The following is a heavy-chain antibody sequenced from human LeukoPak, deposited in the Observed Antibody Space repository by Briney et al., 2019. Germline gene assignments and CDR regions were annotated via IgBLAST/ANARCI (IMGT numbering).Heavy chain of an antibody. CDR3: AKVKSYDDYHFDC. D-gene: IGHD4-17*01. V-gene: IGHV3-23*01. J-gene: IGHJ4*02. CDR1: GFTFSSYA. Sequence: GGSLRLSCAASGFTFSSYAMNWVRQAPGKGLQWVSAISGSGHSTYYADSVKGRFTISRDISKNTLYLQMNSLRAEDTAIYYCAKVKSYDDYHFDCWGQGTLVTVSS. CDR2: ISGSGHST.